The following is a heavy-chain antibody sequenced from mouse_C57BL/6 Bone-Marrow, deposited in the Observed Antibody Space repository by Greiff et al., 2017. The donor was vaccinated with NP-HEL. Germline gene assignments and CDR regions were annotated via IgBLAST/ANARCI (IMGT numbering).Heavy chain of an antibody. CDR2: IDPEDGET. Sequence: VHVKQSGAELVKPGASVKLSCTASGFNIKDYYMHWVKQRTEQGLEWIGRIDPEDGETKYAPKFQGKATITTDTSSNTAYLQLSSLTSEDTALYYCARNDYDEVWAYWGQGTLVTVSA. V-gene: IGHV14-2*01. D-gene: IGHD2-4*01. J-gene: IGHJ3*01. CDR1: GFNIKDYY. CDR3: ARNDYDEVWAY.